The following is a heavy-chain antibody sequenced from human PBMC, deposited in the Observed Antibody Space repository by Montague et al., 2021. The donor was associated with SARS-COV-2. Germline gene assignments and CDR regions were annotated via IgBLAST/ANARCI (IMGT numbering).Heavy chain of an antibody. CDR1: GFTLSSYW. V-gene: IGHV3-74*01. Sequence: SLRLSCAASGFTLSSYWMHWVRQAPGKGLVWFARINTDGSNTNYSDSVKGRFTISRDNAKNTLYLQMNSLRVEDTAAYYCARYYVSGNYGFDLWGQGTMVTVSS. CDR3: ARYYVSGNYGFDL. CDR2: INTDGSNT. J-gene: IGHJ3*01. D-gene: IGHD3-10*01.